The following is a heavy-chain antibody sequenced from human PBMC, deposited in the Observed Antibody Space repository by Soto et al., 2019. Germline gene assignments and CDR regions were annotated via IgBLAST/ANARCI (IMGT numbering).Heavy chain of an antibody. CDR3: ARSSYPPFKQLAHQTDDAFDI. D-gene: IGHD6-6*01. V-gene: IGHV3-21*01. J-gene: IGHJ3*02. CDR2: ISSSSSYI. CDR1: GFTFSSYS. Sequence: PGGSLRLSCAASGFTFSSYSMNWVRQAPGKGLEWVSSISSSSSYIYYADSVKGRFTISRDNAKNSLYLQMNSLRAEDTAVYYCARSSYPPFKQLAHQTDDAFDIWGQGTMVTVSS.